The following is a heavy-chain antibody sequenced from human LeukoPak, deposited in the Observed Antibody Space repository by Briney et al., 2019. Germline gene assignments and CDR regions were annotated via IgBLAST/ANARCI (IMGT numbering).Heavy chain of an antibody. CDR3: ARPFITMVRGVIGY. CDR1: GFTFSNYW. CDR2: INSDGSST. V-gene: IGHV3-74*01. Sequence: GGSLRLSCAASGFTFSNYWMHWVRQAPGKGLVWVSRINSDGSSTSYADSVKGRFTISRDNAKDTLYLQMNSLRAEDTAVYYCARPFITMVRGVIGYWGQGTLVTVSS. D-gene: IGHD3-10*01. J-gene: IGHJ4*02.